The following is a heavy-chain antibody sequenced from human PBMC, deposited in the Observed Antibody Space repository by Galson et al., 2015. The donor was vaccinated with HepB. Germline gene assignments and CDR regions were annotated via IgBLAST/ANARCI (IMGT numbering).Heavy chain of an antibody. CDR1: GFTLSSSS. V-gene: IGHV3-74*01. J-gene: IGHJ3*02. CDR3: AREGGSGALDI. D-gene: IGHD3-10*01. CDR2: ISSDGSIT. Sequence: SLRLSCAASGFTLSSSSMHWVRQAPGKGLVWVSLISSDGSITIYADSVKGRFTISRDNSKNTLYVQMNSLRAEDTAVYYCAREGGSGALDIWGQGIMVTVSS.